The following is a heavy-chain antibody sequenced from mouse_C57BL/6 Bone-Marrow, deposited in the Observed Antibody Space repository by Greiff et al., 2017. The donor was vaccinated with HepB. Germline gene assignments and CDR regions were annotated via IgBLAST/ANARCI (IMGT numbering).Heavy chain of an antibody. D-gene: IGHD1-2*01. J-gene: IGHJ4*01. CDR1: GYTFTSYW. CDR2: IDPSDSYT. Sequence: QVQLQQSGAELVMPGASVKLSCKASGYTFTSYWMHWVKQRPGQGLEWIGEIDPSDSYTNYNQKFKGKSTLTVDKSSSTAYMQLRSLTSEDSAVYYCARDALRRNYYAMDYWGQGTSVTVSS. CDR3: ARDALRRNYYAMDY. V-gene: IGHV1-69*01.